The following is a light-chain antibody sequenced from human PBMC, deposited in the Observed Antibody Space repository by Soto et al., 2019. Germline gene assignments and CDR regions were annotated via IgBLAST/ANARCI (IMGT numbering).Light chain of an antibody. V-gene: IGKV3-15*01. Sequence: IVMTQSPATLSVSPGERATLSCRASQSVGRSLAWYQQRPGQAPRLLIYGASTRATGIPARFSGSGSGTEFTLTISSLQSEDFAVYYCQQYNNWPPWTFGQGTKVDIK. CDR1: QSVGRS. CDR2: GAS. CDR3: QQYNNWPPWT. J-gene: IGKJ1*01.